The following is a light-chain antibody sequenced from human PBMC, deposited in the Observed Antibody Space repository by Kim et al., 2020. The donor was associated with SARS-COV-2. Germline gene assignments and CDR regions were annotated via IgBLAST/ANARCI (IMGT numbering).Light chain of an antibody. CDR3: LQHNTYPIT. J-gene: IGKJ5*01. CDR1: QDSRND. Sequence: ASVVDRFTLPCRARQDSRNDLGWYQQNPGRAPKRLIYGASSLQSGVPSRFSGSGSGTEFTLTISSLQPEDFATYFCLQHNTYPITFGQGTRLEIK. CDR2: GAS. V-gene: IGKV1-17*01.